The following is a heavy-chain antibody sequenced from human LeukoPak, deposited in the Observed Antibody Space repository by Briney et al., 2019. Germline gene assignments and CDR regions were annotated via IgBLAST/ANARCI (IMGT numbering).Heavy chain of an antibody. CDR2: ISYDGSDK. CDR3: VRDGTWYDY. CDR1: GFTFSSYA. J-gene: IGHJ4*02. V-gene: IGHV3-30-3*01. Sequence: PGRSLRLSCAASGFTFSSYAMHWVRQAPGKGLEWVAVISYDGSDKYYADSVKGRFTISRDNAKNSLYLQMNSLRDEDTAVYYCVRDGTWYDYWGQGTLVTVSS. D-gene: IGHD1-26*01.